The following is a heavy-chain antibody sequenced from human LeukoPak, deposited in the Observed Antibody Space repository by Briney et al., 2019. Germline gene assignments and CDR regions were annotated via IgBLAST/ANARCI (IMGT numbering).Heavy chain of an antibody. D-gene: IGHD1-26*01. CDR1: GFTFNSYA. V-gene: IGHV3-23*01. CDR2: ISGSGGGA. Sequence: GGSLRLSCAASGFTFNSYAMSWVRQAPEKGLEWVATISGSGGGAYYADSVKGRFTISRDDSKNTLYLQMNSLRAEDTAVYYCAKDLGRYRNNYFDYWGQGTLVTVSS. CDR3: AKDLGRYRNNYFDY. J-gene: IGHJ4*02.